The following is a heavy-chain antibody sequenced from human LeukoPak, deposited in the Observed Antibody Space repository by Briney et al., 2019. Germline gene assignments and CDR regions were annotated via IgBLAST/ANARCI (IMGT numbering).Heavy chain of an antibody. V-gene: IGHV3-74*01. CDR1: GFAFSTYW. Sequence: GGSLRLSCAASGFAFSTYWMHWVRQVPGKGLEWISCITGDGVSTGYADSVKDRFTISRDNDESTVSLHMNAVRAEDTAVYYCARDFDWESGHWGQGTLVTVPS. CDR2: ITGDGVST. CDR3: ARDFDWESGH. J-gene: IGHJ4*02. D-gene: IGHD3-9*01.